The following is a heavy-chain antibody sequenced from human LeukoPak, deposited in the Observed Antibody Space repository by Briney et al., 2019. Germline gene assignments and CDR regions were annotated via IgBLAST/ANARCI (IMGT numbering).Heavy chain of an antibody. D-gene: IGHD5-18*01. CDR3: AREPADTAMVHYYYYYMDV. J-gene: IGHJ6*03. CDR2: IYTSGST. V-gene: IGHV4-61*02. CDR1: GGSISSGSYY. Sequence: SETLSLTCTVSGGSISSGSYYWSWIRQPAGKGLEWIGRIYTSGSTNYNPSLKSRVTISVDTSKNQFSLKLSSVTAAHTAVYYCAREPADTAMVHYYYYYMDVWGKGTPVTVSS.